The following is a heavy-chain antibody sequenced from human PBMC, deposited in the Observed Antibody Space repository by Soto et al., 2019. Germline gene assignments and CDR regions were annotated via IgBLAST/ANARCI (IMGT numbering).Heavy chain of an antibody. CDR3: ARDHYYGSGSYNTYYYYMDV. Sequence: SLKVSCKASGSTFSSYTISWVRQAPGQGLEWMGRIIPILGIANYAQKFQGRVTITADKSTSTAYMELSSLRSEDTAVYYCARDHYYGSGSYNTYYYYMDVWGKGTTVTVSS. CDR2: IIPILGIA. V-gene: IGHV1-69*04. J-gene: IGHJ6*03. D-gene: IGHD3-10*01. CDR1: GSTFSSYT.